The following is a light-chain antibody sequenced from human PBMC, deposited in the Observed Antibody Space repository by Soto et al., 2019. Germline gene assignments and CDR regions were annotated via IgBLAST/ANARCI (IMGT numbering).Light chain of an antibody. CDR1: STDVGLYTY. J-gene: IGLJ1*01. V-gene: IGLV2-14*01. CDR2: DVY. CDR3: TSYTSTSTPYV. Sequence: QSVLTQPASGSGSPGQSITISCAGTSTDVGLYTYVSWYQQHPGKAPKLIIYDVYNRPSGVSNRFSGSKSGNTASLTISGLQAEAEADYYCTSYTSTSTPYVFGGGTNVTVL.